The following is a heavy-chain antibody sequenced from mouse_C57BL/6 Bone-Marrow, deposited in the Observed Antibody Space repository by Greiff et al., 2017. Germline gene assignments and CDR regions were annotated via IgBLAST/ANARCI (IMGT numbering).Heavy chain of an antibody. D-gene: IGHD2-10*02. V-gene: IGHV5-6*01. J-gene: IGHJ2*01. CDR2: ISSGGSYT. CDR1: GFTFSSYG. CDR3: ARVGYGKGGYFDY. Sequence: EVQGVESGGDLVKPGGSLKLSCAASGFTFSSYGMSWVRQTPDKRLEWVATISSGGSYTYYPDSVKGRFTISRDNAKNTLYLQRSSLKSEDTAMYYCARVGYGKGGYFDYWGQGTTLTVSS.